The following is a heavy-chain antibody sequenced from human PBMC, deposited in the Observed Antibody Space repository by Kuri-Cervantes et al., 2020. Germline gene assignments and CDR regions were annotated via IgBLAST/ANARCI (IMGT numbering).Heavy chain of an antibody. Sequence: GESLKISCAASGFTFSNAWMSWVRQAPGKGLGWVGRIKSKTDGGTTDYAAPVKGRFIISRDDSKNTLYLQINSLKAEDTAAYYCVRKGPPLNAFDIWGQGTMVTVSS. V-gene: IGHV3-15*01. CDR2: IKSKTDGGTT. J-gene: IGHJ3*02. CDR3: VRKGPPLNAFDI. CDR1: GFTFSNAW. D-gene: IGHD1-14*01.